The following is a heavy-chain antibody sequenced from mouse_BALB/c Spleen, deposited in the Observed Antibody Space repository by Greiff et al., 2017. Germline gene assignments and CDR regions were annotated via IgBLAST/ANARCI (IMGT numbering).Heavy chain of an antibody. CDR2: ISSGGSYT. CDR1: GFTFSSYA. D-gene: IGHD2-10*02. J-gene: IGHJ4*01. Sequence: EVKLVESGGGLVQPGGSRKLSCAASGFTFSSYAMSWVRQSPEKRLEWVAEISSGGSYTYYPDTVTGRFTISRDNAKNTLYLEMSSLRSEDTAMYYCAREKYGNYGTGAMDYWGQGTSVTVSS. CDR3: AREKYGNYGTGAMDY. V-gene: IGHV5-9-4*01.